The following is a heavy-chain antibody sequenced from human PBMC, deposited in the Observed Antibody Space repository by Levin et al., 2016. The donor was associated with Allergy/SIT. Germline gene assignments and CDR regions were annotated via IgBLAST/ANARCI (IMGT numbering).Heavy chain of an antibody. D-gene: IGHD5-18*01. J-gene: IGHJ6*02. Sequence: GSLRLSCTVSGGSISSSSYYWGWIRQPPGKGLEWIGSIYYSGSTYYNPSLKSRVTISVDTSKNQFSLKLSSVTAADTAVYYCARHDSPYYYYGMDVWGQGTTVTVSS. CDR3: ARHDSPYYYYGMDV. CDR2: IYYSGST. CDR1: GGSISSSSYY. V-gene: IGHV4-39*01.